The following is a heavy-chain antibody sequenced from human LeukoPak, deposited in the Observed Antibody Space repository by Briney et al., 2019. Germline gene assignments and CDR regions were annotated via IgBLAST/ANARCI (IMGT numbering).Heavy chain of an antibody. CDR1: GFAFGSEA. Sequence: GGSLRLSCAVSGFAFGSEAMSWVRQSPARGLEWVASISPGGGTTYYADYVKGRFTISRDNSKNSLFVQMNSLRAEDTAVYYCAKEGSYPLYYSDYWGQGTLVTVSS. D-gene: IGHD3-16*02. CDR3: AKEGSYPLYYSDY. J-gene: IGHJ4*02. V-gene: IGHV3-23*01. CDR2: ISPGGGTT.